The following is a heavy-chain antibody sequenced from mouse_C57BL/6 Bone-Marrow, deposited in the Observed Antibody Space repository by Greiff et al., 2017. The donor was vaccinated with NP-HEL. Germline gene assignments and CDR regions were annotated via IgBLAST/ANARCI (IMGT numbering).Heavy chain of an antibody. J-gene: IGHJ1*03. CDR3: ARGGLRRDWYFDV. V-gene: IGHV1-81*01. D-gene: IGHD2-4*01. CDR2: IYPRSGNT. Sequence: QVQLQQPGAELVKPGASVKLSCKASGYTFTSYGISWVKQRTGQGLEWIGEIYPRSGNTYYNEKFKGKATLTADKSSSTAYMELRSLTSEDSAVYFCARGGLRRDWYFDVWGTGTTVTVSS. CDR1: GYTFTSYG.